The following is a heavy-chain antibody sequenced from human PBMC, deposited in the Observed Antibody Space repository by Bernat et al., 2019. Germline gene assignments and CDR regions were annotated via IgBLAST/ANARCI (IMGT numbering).Heavy chain of an antibody. CDR3: ARGGAGSGSFDYYYYGMDV. Sequence: QVQLQESGPGLVKPSGILSLTCAVSGGSITSSHLWSWIRQPPEKGLEWIGEIYHSGSTNYNPSLKSRVTISVDKSKNQFSLKLSSVTAADTAVYYCARGGAGSGSFDYYYYGMDVWGQGTTVTVSS. CDR2: IYHSGST. V-gene: IGHV4-4*02. CDR1: GGSITSSHL. D-gene: IGHD3-10*01. J-gene: IGHJ6*02.